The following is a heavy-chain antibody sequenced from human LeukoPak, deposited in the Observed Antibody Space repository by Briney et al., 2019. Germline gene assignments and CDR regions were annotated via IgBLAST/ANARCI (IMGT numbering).Heavy chain of an antibody. CDR3: AARWAAAGTIGNDAFDI. CDR1: GGSISSSSYY. Sequence: SETLSLTCTVSGGSISSSSYYWGWIRQPPGKGLEWIGSIYYSGSTYYNPSLKSRVTISVDTSKNQFSLKLSSVTAADTAVYYCAARWAAAGTIGNDAFDIWGQGTMVTVSS. D-gene: IGHD6-13*01. J-gene: IGHJ3*02. CDR2: IYYSGST. V-gene: IGHV4-39*07.